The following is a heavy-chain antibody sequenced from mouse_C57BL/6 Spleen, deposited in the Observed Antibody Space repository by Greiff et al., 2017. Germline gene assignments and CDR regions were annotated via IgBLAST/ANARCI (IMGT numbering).Heavy chain of an antibody. Sequence: QVQLQQPGAELVKPGASVKMSCKASGYTFTSYWITWVKQRPGQGLEWIGDIYPGSGSTNYNEKFKSKATLTVDTSSSTAYMQLSSLTSEDSAVYYCARWSYYGSSYWYFDDWGTGTTVTVSS. V-gene: IGHV1-55*01. CDR1: GYTFTSYW. J-gene: IGHJ1*03. D-gene: IGHD1-1*01. CDR3: ARWSYYGSSYWYFDD. CDR2: IYPGSGST.